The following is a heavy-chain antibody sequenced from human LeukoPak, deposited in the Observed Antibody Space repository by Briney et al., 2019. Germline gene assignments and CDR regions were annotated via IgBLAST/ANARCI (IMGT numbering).Heavy chain of an antibody. D-gene: IGHD6-13*01. J-gene: IGHJ4*02. CDR2: INPNSGGT. CDR1: GYTFTGYY. CDR3: ARDLISIAAAAFDY. V-gene: IGHV1-2*02. Sequence: ASVKVSCKASGYTFTGYYMHWVRQAPGQGLEWVGWINPNSGGTNYAQKFQGRVTMTRDTSISTAYMELSRLRSDDTAVYYCARDLISIAAAAFDYWGQGTLVTVSS.